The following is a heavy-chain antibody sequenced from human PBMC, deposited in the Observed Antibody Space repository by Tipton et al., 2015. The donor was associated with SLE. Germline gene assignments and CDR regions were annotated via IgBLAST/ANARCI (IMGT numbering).Heavy chain of an antibody. CDR3: AKDWGTGDVYYFQH. CDR1: GFNFGDYA. J-gene: IGHJ1*01. V-gene: IGHV3-9*01. D-gene: IGHD2-8*02. CDR2: INWYSTSI. Sequence: RLSCAASGFNFGDYAMHWVRQAPGKGLEWVAGINWYSTSIGYADSVKGRFTVSRDYSKDTLYLQMNSLRVEDTAVYYCAKDWGTGDVYYFQHWGQGTLVTVSS.